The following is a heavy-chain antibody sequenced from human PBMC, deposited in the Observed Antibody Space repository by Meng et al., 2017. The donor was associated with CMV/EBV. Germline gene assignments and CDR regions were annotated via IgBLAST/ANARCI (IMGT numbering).Heavy chain of an antibody. J-gene: IGHJ4*02. D-gene: IGHD1-26*01. CDR3: ARGASGTYFFDS. Sequence: GGSLRLSCAASGFRFSAYGMHWVRQAPGKGLEWVTFIRYDGSNTYYADSVKGRLTISRDNSRNRLFLQMNSLRPEDTAVYYCARGASGTYFFDSWGQGTLVTVSS. CDR2: IRYDGSNT. CDR1: GFRFSAYG. V-gene: IGHV3-30*02.